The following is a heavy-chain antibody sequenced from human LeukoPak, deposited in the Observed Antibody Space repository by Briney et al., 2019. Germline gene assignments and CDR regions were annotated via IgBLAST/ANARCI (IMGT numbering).Heavy chain of an antibody. CDR3: ARLYCSSTSCYSYFQH. J-gene: IGHJ1*01. V-gene: IGHV3-48*03. Sequence: GGSLRLSCAASGFTFRRYEMYRVREAPGEGLWRVSYISSSGSTISYADSVKGGFTIHRDKAKNSLYLQMNSLRDEDTAVYYCARLYCSSTSCYSYFQHWGQGTVVTVSS. CDR2: ISSSGSTI. CDR1: GFTFRRYE. D-gene: IGHD2-2*01.